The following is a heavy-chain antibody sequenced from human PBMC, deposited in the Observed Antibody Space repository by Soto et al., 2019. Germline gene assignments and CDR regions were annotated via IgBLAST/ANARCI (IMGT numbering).Heavy chain of an antibody. D-gene: IGHD6-6*01. CDR1: GFSLSTSGVG. J-gene: IGHJ5*02. CDR2: IYWNDDK. Sequence: QITLKESGPTLVKPTQTLTLTCTFSGFSLSTSGVGVGWIRQPPVKALEWLALIYWNDDKGYSPSIKSRHTSTTETAKNHVVLTMTKINPVDTATYYYAHRNFRIAARPQYNWFEPWGQGTLVTVSS. V-gene: IGHV2-5*01. CDR3: AHRNFRIAARPQYNWFEP.